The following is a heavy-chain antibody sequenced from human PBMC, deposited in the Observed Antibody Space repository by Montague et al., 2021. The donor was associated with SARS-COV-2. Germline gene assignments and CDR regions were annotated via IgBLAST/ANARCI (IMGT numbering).Heavy chain of an antibody. J-gene: IGHJ6*02. D-gene: IGHD2-15*01. CDR1: GGSISSGSYY. CDR2: IYTSGST. V-gene: IGHV4-61*02. Sequence: TLSLTCTVSGGSISSGSYYWSWLRPPAGKGLDWIGLIYTSGSTNYNPPLKSRVTITVDTSKNQFSLKLSSVTAAATAVYYCAGEPAATYYGGIDVWGQGTTVTVSS. CDR3: AGEPAATYYGGIDV.